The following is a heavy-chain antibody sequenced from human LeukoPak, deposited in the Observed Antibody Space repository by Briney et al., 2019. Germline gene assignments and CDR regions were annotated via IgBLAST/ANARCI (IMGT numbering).Heavy chain of an antibody. J-gene: IGHJ4*02. CDR3: ATSYDSSGYYLYYFDY. D-gene: IGHD3-22*01. CDR1: GFTFSSYS. Sequence: PGGSLRLSCAASGFTFSSYSMNWVRQAPGKGLEWVSYISTRSSTIYYADSVKGRFTISRDNAKNSLYLQMNSLRAEDTAVYYCATSYDSSGYYLYYFDYWGQGTLVTVSS. V-gene: IGHV3-48*04. CDR2: ISTRSSTI.